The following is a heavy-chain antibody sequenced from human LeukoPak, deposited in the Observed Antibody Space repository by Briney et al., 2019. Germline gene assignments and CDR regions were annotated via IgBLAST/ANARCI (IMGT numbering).Heavy chain of an antibody. D-gene: IGHD6-13*01. CDR3: ARARYSSSPFDP. CDR2: ISSSSYI. J-gene: IGHJ5*02. CDR1: GFIFSSYS. Sequence: PGGSLRLSCAASGFIFSSYSMNWVRQAPGKGLEWVSFISSSSYIYYADSVKGRFTISSDNAKNSLYLQMNSLRAEDTAVYYCARARYSSSPFDPWGQGTLVTVSS. V-gene: IGHV3-21*01.